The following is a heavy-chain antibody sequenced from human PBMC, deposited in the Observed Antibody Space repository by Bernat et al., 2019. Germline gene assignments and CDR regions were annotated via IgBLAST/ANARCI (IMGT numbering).Heavy chain of an antibody. Sequence: EVQLVESGGGLVQPGGSLRLSCAASGFTFSNFAMSWVRQAPGKGLEWVSGISGSGGTTYYADSVKGRVTISRDNSKNTLYVQMNSLRDEDTAVYYCAKGTTMARGALMGFDIWGQGTMVTVSS. J-gene: IGHJ3*02. D-gene: IGHD3-10*01. CDR3: AKGTTMARGALMGFDI. CDR2: ISGSGGTT. CDR1: GFTFSNFA. V-gene: IGHV3-23*04.